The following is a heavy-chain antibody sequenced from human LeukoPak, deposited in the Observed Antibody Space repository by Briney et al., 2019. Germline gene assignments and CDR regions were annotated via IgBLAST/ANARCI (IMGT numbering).Heavy chain of an antibody. CDR2: ISSSSSYI. Sequence: PGGSLRLSCAASGFTFSSYSMNWVRQAPGKGLEWVSSISSSSSYIYYADSVKGRFTISRDNAKNSLYLQMNSLRAEDTAVYYCASGPVVPAAKVGHYYYYYMDDWGKGTTVTVSS. CDR3: ASGPVVPAAKVGHYYYYYMDD. V-gene: IGHV3-21*01. J-gene: IGHJ6*03. D-gene: IGHD2-2*01. CDR1: GFTFSSYS.